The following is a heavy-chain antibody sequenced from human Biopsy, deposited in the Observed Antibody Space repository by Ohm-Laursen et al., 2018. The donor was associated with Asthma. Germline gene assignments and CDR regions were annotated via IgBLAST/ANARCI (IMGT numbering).Heavy chain of an antibody. D-gene: IGHD3-10*01. V-gene: IGHV3-30*03. CDR1: GFTFDDYG. CDR2: MSYDGSIK. J-gene: IGHJ4*02. CDR3: ARGLDYSGRSGFDY. Sequence: SLRLSCAASGFTFDDYGMSWVRQAPGKGLEWVALMSYDGSIKDYADSVKGRFTISRDNSMNTLYLHMNSLRVEDTAVYYCARGLDYSGRSGFDYWGQGTLVTVSS.